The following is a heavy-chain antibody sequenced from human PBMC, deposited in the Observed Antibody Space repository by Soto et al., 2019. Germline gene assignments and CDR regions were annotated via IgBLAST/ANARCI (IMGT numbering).Heavy chain of an antibody. D-gene: IGHD3-9*01. CDR2: IWYDGSNK. CDR1: GFTFNSYG. CDR3: ARNYDILTGYYYYYYYGMDV. Sequence: QVQLVESGGGVVQPGRSLRLSCAASGFTFNSYGMHWVRQAPGKGLEWVAVIWYDGSNKYYADSVKGRFTISRDNSKNTLYLQMNSLRAEDTAVYYCARNYDILTGYYYYYYYGMDVWGQGTTVTVSS. V-gene: IGHV3-33*01. J-gene: IGHJ6*02.